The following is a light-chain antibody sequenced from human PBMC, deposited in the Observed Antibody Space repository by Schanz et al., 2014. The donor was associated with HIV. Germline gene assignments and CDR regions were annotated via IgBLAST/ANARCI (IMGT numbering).Light chain of an antibody. CDR3: QQYISWPLT. CDR1: QSITNN. V-gene: IGKV3D-15*01. J-gene: IGKJ5*01. Sequence: EIVMTQSPATLSVSPGERVTLSCRASQSITNNLAWYQQKPGRAPRLLIYDASNRATGIPVRFSGSGSGTEFTLTISSLQSEDFAVYYCQQYISWPLTFGQGTRLDIK. CDR2: DAS.